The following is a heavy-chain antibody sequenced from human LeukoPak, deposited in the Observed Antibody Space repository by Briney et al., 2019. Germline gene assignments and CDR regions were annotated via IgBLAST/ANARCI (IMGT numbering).Heavy chain of an antibody. CDR2: ISSYYGNT. CDR1: GYTFTNYG. J-gene: IGHJ4*02. D-gene: IGHD3-10*01. Sequence: ASVKVSCKASGYTFTNYGISWVRQAPGQGLEWMGWISSYYGNTNYAQRLQGRVTMTTDTSTSTAYMELRSLRSDDTAVYYCARDRSYGSGSYYNGEYYFDYWGQGTLVTVSS. CDR3: ARDRSYGSGSYYNGEYYFDY. V-gene: IGHV1-18*01.